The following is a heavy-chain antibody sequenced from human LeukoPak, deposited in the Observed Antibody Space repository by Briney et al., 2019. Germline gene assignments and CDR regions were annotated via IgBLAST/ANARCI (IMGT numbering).Heavy chain of an antibody. D-gene: IGHD6-19*01. CDR1: GGSISSYY. V-gene: IGHV4-4*07. J-gene: IGHJ5*02. CDR2: IYTSGST. CDR3: ARSPGGQWLGWFDP. Sequence: SETLSLTCTVSGGSISSYYWSWIRQPAGKGLEWIGRIYTSGSTNYNPSLKSRVTMSVDTSKNQFSLKLSSVTAADTAVCYCARSPGGQWLGWFDPWGQGTLVTVSS.